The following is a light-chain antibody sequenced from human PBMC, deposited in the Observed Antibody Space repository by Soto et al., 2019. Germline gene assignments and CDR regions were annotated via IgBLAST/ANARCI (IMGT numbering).Light chain of an antibody. CDR2: GAS. J-gene: IGKJ1*01. CDR1: QSVSSSY. V-gene: IGKV3-20*01. CDR3: QHYGIPPQT. Sequence: EIVLTQSPGTLSLSPGERATLSCRASQSVSSSYLAWYQQKPGQAPRLLIYGASSRATGIPDRFSGSGSGTDFTLTISRRESADFAVYYYQHYGIPPQTFGQGTNVEIK.